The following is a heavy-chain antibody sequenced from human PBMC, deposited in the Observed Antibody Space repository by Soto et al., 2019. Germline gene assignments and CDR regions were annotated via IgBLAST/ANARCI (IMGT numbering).Heavy chain of an antibody. CDR2: INSDNGNT. J-gene: IGHJ3*01. CDR1: GGTFSSYA. CDR3: ARPSVPYYYDRSGYSGNAFDL. D-gene: IGHD3-22*01. V-gene: IGHV1-3*01. Sequence: ASVKVSCKASGGTFSSYAISWVRQAPGQSLEWMGWINSDNGNTKYSQNFQGRVSITSDTSASTAYMELSSLRSEDTAVYYCARPSVPYYYDRSGYSGNAFDLWGQGTMVNVSS.